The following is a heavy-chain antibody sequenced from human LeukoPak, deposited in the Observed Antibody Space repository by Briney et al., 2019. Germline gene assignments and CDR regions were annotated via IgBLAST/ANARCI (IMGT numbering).Heavy chain of an antibody. CDR3: AYGDTYYDF. J-gene: IGHJ4*02. Sequence: SETLSLTCTVSGDSISSYYWMWIRQPPGKGLEWIGYIYYTGSTNSNPSLKSRVVMSVDMSKNQFSLSLTSVSAADSALYAGAYGDTYYDFWGQGTLVSVSS. V-gene: IGHV4-59*01. D-gene: IGHD4/OR15-4a*01. CDR2: IYYTGST. CDR1: GDSISSYY.